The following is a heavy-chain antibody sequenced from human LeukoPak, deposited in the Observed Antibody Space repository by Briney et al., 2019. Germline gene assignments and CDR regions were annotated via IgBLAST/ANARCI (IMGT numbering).Heavy chain of an antibody. J-gene: IGHJ3*01. D-gene: IGHD7-27*01. CDR3: TKVRLLGALDDAFDV. V-gene: IGHV3-30*02. CDR1: GFPFSSYA. Sequence: GGSLRLSCAASGFPFSSYAMHWVRQAPGKGLEWVAFIRHDGSNKYHSNSVQGRFTISRDNSRNTLYLQLNSLRPEDTAVYYCTKVRLLGALDDAFDVWGQGTMVTVSS. CDR2: IRHDGSNK.